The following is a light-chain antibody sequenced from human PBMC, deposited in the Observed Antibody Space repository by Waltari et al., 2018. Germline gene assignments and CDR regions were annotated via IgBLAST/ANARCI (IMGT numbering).Light chain of an antibody. J-gene: IGKJ5*01. CDR2: WAS. Sequence: DIVMTQSPDSLAVSLGERATINCKSSQSVLFSSNNKNYLAWYQQNPGQPPPLLIYWASTREAGVPDRFAGSGSGTDFTLTITSLQAEDVAVYYCQQYYALPRTFGQGTRLEIK. CDR1: QSVLFSSNNKNY. CDR3: QQYYALPRT. V-gene: IGKV4-1*01.